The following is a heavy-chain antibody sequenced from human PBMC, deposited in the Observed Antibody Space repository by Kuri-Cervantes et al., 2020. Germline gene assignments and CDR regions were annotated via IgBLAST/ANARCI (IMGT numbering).Heavy chain of an antibody. J-gene: IGHJ4*02. Sequence: GESLKISCAASGFTFSSYWMHWVRQAPGKGLVWVSRINSDGSSTSYADSVKGRFTISRDNSKNTLYLQMNSLRAEDTAVYYCAKEYGSGSYYNRRGGYFDYWGQGTLVTVSS. CDR3: AKEYGSGSYYNRRGGYFDY. CDR1: GFTFSSYW. D-gene: IGHD3-10*01. CDR2: INSDGSST. V-gene: IGHV3-74*01.